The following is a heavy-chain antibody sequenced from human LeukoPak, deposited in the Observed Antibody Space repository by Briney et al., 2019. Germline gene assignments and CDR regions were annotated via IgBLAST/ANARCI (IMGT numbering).Heavy chain of an antibody. J-gene: IGHJ4*02. CDR1: GFTFSSYW. V-gene: IGHV3-74*01. Sequence: GGSLRLSCAASGFTFSSYWMHWVRQAPGKGLVWVSRINSDGSTITYADSVKGRFTISRDNAKNTLYLQMNSLRAEDTALYYCTRARQGSIDYWGQGTLVTVSS. CDR3: TRARQGSIDY. CDR2: INSDGSTI.